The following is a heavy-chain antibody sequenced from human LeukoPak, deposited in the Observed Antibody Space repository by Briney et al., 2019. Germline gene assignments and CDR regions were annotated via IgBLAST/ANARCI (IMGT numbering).Heavy chain of an antibody. Sequence: GASVKVSCKASGYTFTSYGISWVRQAPGQGLEWMGWISAYNGNTNYAQKLQGRVTMTTDTSTSTAYMELRSLRSDDTAVYYCARVTQHLGWELLRDAFDIRGQGTMVTVSS. V-gene: IGHV1-18*01. CDR2: ISAYNGNT. J-gene: IGHJ3*02. D-gene: IGHD1-26*01. CDR1: GYTFTSYG. CDR3: ARVTQHLGWELLRDAFDI.